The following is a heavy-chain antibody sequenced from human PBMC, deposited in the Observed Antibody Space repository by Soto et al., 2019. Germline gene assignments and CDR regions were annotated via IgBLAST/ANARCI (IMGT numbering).Heavy chain of an antibody. Sequence: GTLVLSCAASGFTFSCFGRHGVRQAPGKGLEWVAIIWYDGSYKYYADSVRGRFTISRDNSKNTLSLQMNSLRAEDTAVYHCAFGNLSYYFDYWGQGTPVTVYS. V-gene: IGHV3-33*01. D-gene: IGHD3-16*01. CDR1: GFTFSCFG. CDR3: AFGNLSYYFDY. CDR2: IWYDGSYK. J-gene: IGHJ4*02.